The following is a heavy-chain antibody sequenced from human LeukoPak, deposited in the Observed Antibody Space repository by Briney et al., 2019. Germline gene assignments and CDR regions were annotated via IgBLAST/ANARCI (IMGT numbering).Heavy chain of an antibody. CDR3: ARERTLTSCYDY. D-gene: IGHD2-15*01. CDR1: GYAFTGYN. V-gene: IGHV1-2*02. CDR2: INPNSGGT. J-gene: IGHJ4*02. Sequence: GASVKVSCKASGYAFTGYNMHWVRQAPGQGLEWMGWINPNSGGTNYAQKFQGRVTMTRDMFISTAYMELSRLTSDDTAVYYCARERTLTSCYDYWGQGTLVTVSS.